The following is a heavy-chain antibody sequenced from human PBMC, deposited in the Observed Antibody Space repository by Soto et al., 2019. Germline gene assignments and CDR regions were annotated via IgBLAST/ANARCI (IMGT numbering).Heavy chain of an antibody. CDR3: ARDPYAGNSGDLDI. Sequence: PSETRSRTCTFSVCSISSFYSYWTCIRQHPRKGLEWIGYIYFIGSTTYNPSLKSRLSISIHTSKNQFSLKLNSVTSADTAIYYCARDPYAGNSGDLDIWGNRKLVTVSS. CDR2: IYFIGST. J-gene: IGHJ3*02. V-gene: IGHV4-31*03. D-gene: IGHD2-21*01. CDR1: VCSISSFYSY.